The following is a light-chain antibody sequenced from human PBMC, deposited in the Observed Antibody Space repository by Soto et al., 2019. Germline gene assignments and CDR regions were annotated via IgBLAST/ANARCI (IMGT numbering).Light chain of an antibody. Sequence: ETVMTQSPATLSVSPGERTTLSCRASQSVSSNLAWYQQRPGQAPRLLIYGVSTRATGIPARFSGSGSGTEFTLTISSLQSEDFAVYYCQQYNNWSLTFGGGTKVEIK. J-gene: IGKJ4*01. CDR2: GVS. CDR1: QSVSSN. CDR3: QQYNNWSLT. V-gene: IGKV3-15*01.